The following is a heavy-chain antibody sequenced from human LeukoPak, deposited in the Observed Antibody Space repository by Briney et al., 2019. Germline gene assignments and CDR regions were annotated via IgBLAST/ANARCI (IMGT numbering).Heavy chain of an antibody. CDR2: IWYDGSNK. CDR1: GFTFSSYG. CDR3: ARASRGNWFDP. D-gene: IGHD3-10*01. V-gene: IGHV3-33*01. Sequence: GRSLRLSCAASGFTFSSYGMHWVRQAPGKGLEWVAVIWYDGSNKYYADSVKGRFTISRDNSKNTLYLQMNSLRAEDTAVYYCARASRGNWFDPWGQGTLVTVSS. J-gene: IGHJ5*02.